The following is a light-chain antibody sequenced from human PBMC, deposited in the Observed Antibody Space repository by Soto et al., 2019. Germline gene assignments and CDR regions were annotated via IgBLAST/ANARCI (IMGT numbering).Light chain of an antibody. V-gene: IGLV1-47*01. J-gene: IGLJ3*02. CDR2: KSN. Sequence: QSVLTQPPSASGTPGQGVTISCSGSSSNIGNNYVYWYQQVPGTAPKLLMYKSNQRPSGVPDRFSGSKSGTSASLAISGLRSEDEADYYCAAWDDSLSGWVFGGGTKLTVL. CDR1: SSNIGNNY. CDR3: AAWDDSLSGWV.